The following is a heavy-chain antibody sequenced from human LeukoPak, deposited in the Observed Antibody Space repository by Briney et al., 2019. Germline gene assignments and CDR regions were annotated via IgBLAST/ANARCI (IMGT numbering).Heavy chain of an antibody. CDR2: ISNSGSTL. J-gene: IGHJ3*02. CDR3: ARERDFDYPPDAFDI. Sequence: GGSLRLSCAASGFTFSDYYMSWIRQAPGKGLEWVSYISNSGSTLYYADSVKGRFTISRDNAKNSLYLQMNSLRAEDTAVYYCARERDFDYPPDAFDIWGQGTMVTVSS. V-gene: IGHV3-11*01. D-gene: IGHD3-9*01. CDR1: GFTFSDYY.